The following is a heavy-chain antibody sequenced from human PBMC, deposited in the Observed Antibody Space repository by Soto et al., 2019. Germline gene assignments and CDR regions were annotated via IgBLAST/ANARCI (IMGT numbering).Heavy chain of an antibody. CDR2: ISGSGDKT. J-gene: IGHJ4*02. CDR3: AKGASLAPFEK. Sequence: EVHLLESGGDLVLPGGSLRLSCAASGFAFNDFAMSWVRQAPGKGPEWLSTISGSGDKTFHSDSVKGRFDISRDNSKTKMFLKMNSLRAEDTAIYYCAKGASLAPFEKWGRETLVTVSS. V-gene: IGHV3-23*01. CDR1: GFAFNDFA.